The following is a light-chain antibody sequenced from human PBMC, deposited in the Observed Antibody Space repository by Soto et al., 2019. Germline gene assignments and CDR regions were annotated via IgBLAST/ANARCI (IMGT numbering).Light chain of an antibody. J-gene: IGKJ1*01. CDR2: DAS. Sequence: DIQMTQSPSTLSASVGDRGTIACRASQSISNWLAWYQQKPGKAPKLLMSDASSLERGVPSRFSGSGSGTEFTLTISSLQPDDFATYYCQQHQTYSTFGQGTKVDIK. V-gene: IGKV1-5*01. CDR3: QQHQTYST. CDR1: QSISNW.